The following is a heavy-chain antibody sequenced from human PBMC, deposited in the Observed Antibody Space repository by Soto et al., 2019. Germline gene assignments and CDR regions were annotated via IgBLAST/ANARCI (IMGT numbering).Heavy chain of an antibody. CDR3: ARDADILTGSDAFDI. CDR1: GFTFSDYY. J-gene: IGHJ3*02. V-gene: IGHV3-11*05. CDR2: ISSSSSYT. Sequence: QVLLVESGGGLVKHGGSLRLSCAASGFTFSDYYMSWIRQAPGKGLEWVSYISSSSSYTNYADSVKGRLTISRDNAKNSLYLQMNSLRAEDTAVYYCARDADILTGSDAFDIWGQGTMVTVSS. D-gene: IGHD3-9*01.